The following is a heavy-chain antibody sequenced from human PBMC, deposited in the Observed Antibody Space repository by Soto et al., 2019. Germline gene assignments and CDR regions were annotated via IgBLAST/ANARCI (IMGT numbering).Heavy chain of an antibody. CDR2: IYPGDSDV. J-gene: IGHJ3*02. D-gene: IGHD6-19*01. CDR3: ARHEAGYSSGLDAFDI. CDR1: GYSFTNYW. V-gene: IGHV5-51*01. Sequence: PGESLKISCKSSGYSFTNYWIGWVRQMPGKGLEWMGIIYPGDSDVRYSPSFQGQVTISADKSISTAYLQWSSLKASDTAMYYCARHEAGYSSGLDAFDIWAQGTMVTVSS.